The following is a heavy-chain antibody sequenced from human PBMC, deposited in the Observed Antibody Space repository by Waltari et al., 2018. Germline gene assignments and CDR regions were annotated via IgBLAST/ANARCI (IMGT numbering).Heavy chain of an antibody. D-gene: IGHD3-22*01. CDR2: INPKNGDT. CDR3: LRDSSGSHFDY. CDR1: GYTFTGYA. J-gene: IGHJ4*02. Sequence: LVQSGAEVKKPGASVKVSCKASGYTFTGYAILRLRQAPGEGLEWMGRINPKNGDTHYAQKFQGRVAMTTDTSTNTAFMELHSLRSDDTAVYYCLRDSSGSHFDYWGQGTLVTVSS. V-gene: IGHV1-2*06.